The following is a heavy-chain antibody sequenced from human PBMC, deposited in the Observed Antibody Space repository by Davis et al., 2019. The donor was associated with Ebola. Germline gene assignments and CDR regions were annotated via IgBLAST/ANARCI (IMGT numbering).Heavy chain of an antibody. CDR1: GYTFTSYG. CDR2: INAGNGNT. Sequence: AASVKVSCKASGYTFTSYGISWVRQAPGQGLEWMGWINAGNGNTKYSQKFQGRVTITRDTSASTAYMELSSLRSEDTAVYYCARSPFAPHSSPNWFDPWGQGTLVTVSS. D-gene: IGHD6-13*01. V-gene: IGHV1-3*01. J-gene: IGHJ5*02. CDR3: ARSPFAPHSSPNWFDP.